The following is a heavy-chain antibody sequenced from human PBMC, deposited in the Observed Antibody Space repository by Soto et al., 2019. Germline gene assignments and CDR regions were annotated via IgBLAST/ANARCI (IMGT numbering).Heavy chain of an antibody. Sequence: SLRLSCAASGFTFSSYSMNWVRQAPGKGLEWVSYISSSSSTIYYADSVKGRFTISRDNAKNSLYLQMNSLRDEDAAVYYCARDPGNYYDSSGSGGWFDPWGQGTLVTVSS. CDR2: ISSSSSTI. CDR1: GFTFSSYS. CDR3: ARDPGNYYDSSGSGGWFDP. V-gene: IGHV3-48*02. J-gene: IGHJ5*02. D-gene: IGHD3-22*01.